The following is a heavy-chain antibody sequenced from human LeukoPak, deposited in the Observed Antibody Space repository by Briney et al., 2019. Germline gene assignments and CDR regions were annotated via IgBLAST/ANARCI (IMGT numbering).Heavy chain of an antibody. CDR2: INHSGYT. J-gene: IGHJ4*02. V-gene: IGHV4-34*01. Sequence: SETLPNTCAVSGVSFNDCYWSWVRQPPGKGLEWIGEINHSGYTNDSPSLKSRVTMSIDTSRKQFSLNLRSVTVADTAVYYCTRMTTGHRYWGEGTLVTVSS. CDR1: GVSFNDCY. CDR3: TRMTTGHRY. D-gene: IGHD4-17*01.